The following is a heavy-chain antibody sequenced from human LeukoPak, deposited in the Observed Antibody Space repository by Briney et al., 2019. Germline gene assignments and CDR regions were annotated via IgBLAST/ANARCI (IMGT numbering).Heavy chain of an antibody. CDR2: ISSSGSTI. V-gene: IGHV3-11*04. D-gene: IGHD3-3*01. CDR3: ARASTVLRFLEWLLPLY. J-gene: IGHJ4*02. CDR1: GFTFSDYY. Sequence: PGGSLRLSCAASGFTFSDYYMSWIRQAPGKGLEWVSYISSSGSTIYYADSVKGRFTISRDNSKNTLYLQMNSLRAEDTAVYYCARASTVLRFLEWLLPLYWGQGTLVTVSS.